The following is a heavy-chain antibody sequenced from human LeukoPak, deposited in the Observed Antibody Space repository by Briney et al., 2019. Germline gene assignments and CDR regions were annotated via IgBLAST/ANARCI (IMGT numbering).Heavy chain of an antibody. Sequence: GGSLRLSCEASGFTFSTYEMNWVRQTPGKGLEWVSCIGSSGSTIYYADSVKGRFTISRDNAKNSLYLQMNSLRAEDTAVYYCTVGGHDSSGYYVGLVSWGQGTLVTVSS. CDR3: TVGGHDSSGYYVGLVS. D-gene: IGHD3-22*01. CDR2: IGSSGSTI. CDR1: GFTFSTYE. V-gene: IGHV3-48*03. J-gene: IGHJ4*02.